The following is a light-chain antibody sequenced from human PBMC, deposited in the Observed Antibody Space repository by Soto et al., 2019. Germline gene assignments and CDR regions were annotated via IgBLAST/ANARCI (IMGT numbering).Light chain of an antibody. CDR3: QQSNNWPYT. CDR2: GAS. J-gene: IGKJ2*01. V-gene: IGKV3-15*01. CDR1: QSVSDN. Sequence: EVVMTQSPATLSVSPGERVTLSCRASQSVSDNLAWYQQKPGQAPSLLIYGASTRATTIPGRFSGSGSGTEFTLTISSLQSEDFAVYYCQQSNNWPYTFGQGTKLEI.